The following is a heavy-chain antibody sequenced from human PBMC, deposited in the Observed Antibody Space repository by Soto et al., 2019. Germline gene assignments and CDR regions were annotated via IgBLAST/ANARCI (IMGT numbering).Heavy chain of an antibody. CDR2: MNPGSGDT. D-gene: IGHD3-10*01. J-gene: IGHJ5*02. Sequence: ASLKFCCRASGYTLTNNDVSWVRQATGQGLEWMGWMNPGSGDTGYAQKFQCRVTMTRDISIATAYMELSSLRSDDTAIYYCATMATFGSLNWFDPWGQGTLVTVS. CDR3: ATMATFGSLNWFDP. V-gene: IGHV1-8*01. CDR1: GYTLTNND.